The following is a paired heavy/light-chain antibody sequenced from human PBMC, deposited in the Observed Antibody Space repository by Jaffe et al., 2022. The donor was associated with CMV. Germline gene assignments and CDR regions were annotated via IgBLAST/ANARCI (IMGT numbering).Heavy chain of an antibody. CDR3: ARALRGYRYGSPYQHYGMDV. CDR2: SSSRSSFI. V-gene: IGHV3-21*01. D-gene: IGHD5-18*01. CDR1: GFTFNNYS. Sequence: EVQLVESGGGLVKPGGSLRLSCAASGFTFNNYSMNWVRQAPGKGLEWVSSSSSRSSFIYYADSVKGRFTISRDNGKNSLYLEMNSLRVEDTAVYYCARALRGYRYGSPYQHYGMDVWGQGTTVTVSS. J-gene: IGHJ6*02.
Light chain of an antibody. Sequence: QSALTQPASVSGSPGQSITISCTGTSSDVGSYNLVSWYQQHPGKAPKLMICEVSKRPSGVSNRFSGSKSGNTASLTISGLQAEDEADYYCCSYAGSSPYVFGTGTTVTVL. CDR3: CSYAGSSPYV. CDR1: SSDVGSYNL. V-gene: IGLV2-23*02. CDR2: EVS. J-gene: IGLJ1*01.